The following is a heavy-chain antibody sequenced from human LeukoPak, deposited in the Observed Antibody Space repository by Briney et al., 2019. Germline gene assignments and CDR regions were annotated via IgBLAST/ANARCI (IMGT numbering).Heavy chain of an antibody. V-gene: IGHV4-34*01. J-gene: IGHJ4*02. D-gene: IGHD6-19*01. CDR2: INHSGST. Sequence: SETLSLTCAVYGGSFSGDYWNWIRQPPGKGLEWIGEINHSGSTNSNPSLKSRVTISVDRSKNQFSLKLSSVTAADTAVYYCARRPRYSSGWYYFDSGGQGTLVTVSS. CDR1: GGSFSGDY. CDR3: ARRPRYSSGWYYFDS.